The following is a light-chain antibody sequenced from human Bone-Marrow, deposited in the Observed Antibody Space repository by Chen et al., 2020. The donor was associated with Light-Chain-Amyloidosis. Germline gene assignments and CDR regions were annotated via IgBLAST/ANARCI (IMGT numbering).Light chain of an antibody. Sequence: SYVLTQPSSVSVAPGQTATIACGGNNIGSTSVPWYQQTPGQAPLLVVYDDSDRPSGIPERLSGSNSGNTATLTSSRVEAGDEADYYWQVWDRSSDRPVFGGGTKLTVL. CDR2: DDS. CDR1: NIGSTS. CDR3: QVWDRSSDRPV. V-gene: IGLV3-21*02. J-gene: IGLJ3*02.